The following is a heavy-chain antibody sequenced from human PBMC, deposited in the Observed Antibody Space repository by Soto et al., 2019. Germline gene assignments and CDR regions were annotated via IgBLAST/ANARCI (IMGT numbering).Heavy chain of an antibody. CDR3: AKEGSVYSYDY. CDR2: IGDSGGYT. D-gene: IGHD5-18*01. CDR1: GFTFSNDW. J-gene: IGHJ4*02. V-gene: IGHV3-23*04. Sequence: EVQLVVSGGGLVQPGGSLRLSCAASGFTFSNDWMTWVRQAPGKGLEWVSAIGDSGGYTYYADSVKGRFTISRDNSKNTLFLQMNSLRAEDTAIYYCAKEGSVYSYDYWGQGTLVTVSS.